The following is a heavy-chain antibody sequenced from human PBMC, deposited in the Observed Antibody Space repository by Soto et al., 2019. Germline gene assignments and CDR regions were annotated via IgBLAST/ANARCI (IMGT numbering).Heavy chain of an antibody. V-gene: IGHV3-33*01. J-gene: IGHJ4*02. CDR3: ARDRGLGIDY. CDR2: IWYDGSNK. Sequence: GWSLRLSCASSVFTFISYGMHWVRQAPGKGLEWVAVIWYDGSNKYYADSVKGRFTISRDNSKNTLYLQMNSLRAEDTAVYYCARDRGLGIDYWGQGTLVTVSS. CDR1: VFTFISYG. D-gene: IGHD7-27*01.